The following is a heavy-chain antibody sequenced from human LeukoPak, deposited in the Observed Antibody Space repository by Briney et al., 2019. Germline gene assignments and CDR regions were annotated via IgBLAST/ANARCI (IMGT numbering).Heavy chain of an antibody. CDR3: LRETRWGLDY. CDR2: IYDSGST. CDR1: RGSISSYY. V-gene: IGHV4-59*01. D-gene: IGHD1-1*01. Sequence: SLTLSLTYTDSRGSISSYYWIWLRQPPGPAREWIGYIYDSGSTNYNPSLTSRVTISVDTSNNQFSLKLTSVTAAYTAVNHCLRETRWGLDYWGQGTLVTVSS. J-gene: IGHJ4*02.